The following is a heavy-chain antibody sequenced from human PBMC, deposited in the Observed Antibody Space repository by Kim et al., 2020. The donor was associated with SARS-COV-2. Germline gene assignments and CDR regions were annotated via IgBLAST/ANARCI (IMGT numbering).Heavy chain of an antibody. D-gene: IGHD2-15*01. CDR1: GYTFTSYG. CDR3: ARDNRYCSGGSCLRDYYYYGMDV. Sequence: ASVKVSCKASGYTFTSYGISWVRQAPGQGLEWMGWISAYNGNTNYAQKLQGRVTMTTDTSTSTAYMELRSLRSDDTAVYYCARDNRYCSGGSCLRDYYYYGMDVWGQGNTVTVS. J-gene: IGHJ6*02. CDR2: ISAYNGNT. V-gene: IGHV1-18*04.